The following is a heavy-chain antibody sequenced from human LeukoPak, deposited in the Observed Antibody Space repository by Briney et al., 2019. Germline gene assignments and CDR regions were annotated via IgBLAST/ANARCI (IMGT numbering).Heavy chain of an antibody. J-gene: IGHJ5*02. Sequence: PSETLSLTCTVSGGSISSSSYYWGWIRQPPGKGLEWIGSIYYSGSTYYNPSLKSRVTISVDTSKNQFSLKLSSVTAADTAVYYCARPLSTATAWKNWFDPWGQGTLVTVSS. CDR1: GGSISSSSYY. D-gene: IGHD1-1*01. CDR3: ARPLSTATAWKNWFDP. CDR2: IYYSGST. V-gene: IGHV4-39*01.